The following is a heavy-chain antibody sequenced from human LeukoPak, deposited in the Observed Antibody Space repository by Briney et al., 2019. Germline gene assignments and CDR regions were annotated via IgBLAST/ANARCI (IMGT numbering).Heavy chain of an antibody. CDR3: ARDPWGIASSRLFDY. J-gene: IGHJ4*02. Sequence: SETLSLTCAVYGGSFSGYYWSWIRQPPGKGLEWIGEINHSGSTNYNPSLKSRLTISVDTSKNQFSLKLSSVTAADTAVYYCARDPWGIASSRLFDYWGQGTLVTVSS. CDR2: INHSGST. D-gene: IGHD6-13*01. V-gene: IGHV4-34*01. CDR1: GGSFSGYY.